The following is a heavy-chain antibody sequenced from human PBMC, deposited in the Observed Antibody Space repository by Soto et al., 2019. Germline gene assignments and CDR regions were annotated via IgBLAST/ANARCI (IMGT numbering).Heavy chain of an antibody. J-gene: IGHJ4*02. V-gene: IGHV1-18*04. CDR1: GYSFTNYG. CDR3: ARGGGIYSSSWPIDY. CDR2: LGAYNGNT. Sequence: QVQLVQSGAEVKKPGASVKVSCKASGYSFTNYGVTWVRQDPGQGLEWMGWLGAYNGNTNYAQKFQGRVTMTTDTSTSTAYMELRSLRSDDTAVYYCARGGGIYSSSWPIDYWGQGTLVTVSS. D-gene: IGHD6-13*01.